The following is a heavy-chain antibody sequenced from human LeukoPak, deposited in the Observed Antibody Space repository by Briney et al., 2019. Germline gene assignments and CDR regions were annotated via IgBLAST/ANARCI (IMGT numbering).Heavy chain of an antibody. V-gene: IGHV4-61*02. D-gene: IGHD6-13*01. CDR2: IYTSGST. CDR3: ASGTRYSSSWALDY. CDR1: GGSISSGSYY. Sequence: SETLSLTCTVSGGSISSGSYYWSWIRQPAGKGLEWIVRIYTSGSTNYNPSLKSRVTISVDTSKNQFSLKLSSVTAADTAVYYCASGTRYSSSWALDYWGQGTLVTVSS. J-gene: IGHJ4*02.